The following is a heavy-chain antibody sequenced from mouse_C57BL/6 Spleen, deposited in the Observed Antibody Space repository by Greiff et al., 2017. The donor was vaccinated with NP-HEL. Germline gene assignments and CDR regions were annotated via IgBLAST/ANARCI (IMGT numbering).Heavy chain of an antibody. CDR3: ARTHYGSSFYWYFDV. CDR2: IHPNSGST. J-gene: IGHJ1*03. CDR1: GYTFTSYW. D-gene: IGHD1-1*01. V-gene: IGHV1-64*01. Sequence: QVQLQQPGAELVKPGASVKLSCKASGYTFTSYWMHWVKQRPGQGLEWIGMIHPNSGSTNYNEKFKSKATLTVDKSSSTAYMQLSSLTSEDSAVYYCARTHYGSSFYWYFDVWGTGTTVTVSS.